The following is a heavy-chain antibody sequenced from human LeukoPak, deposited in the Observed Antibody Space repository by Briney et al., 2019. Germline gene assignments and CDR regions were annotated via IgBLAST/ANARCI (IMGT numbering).Heavy chain of an antibody. CDR3: ARGMYYYDSSGYYRFDY. CDR1: GGSISSYY. V-gene: IGHV4-4*07. CDR2: IYTSGST. D-gene: IGHD3-22*01. Sequence: SETLSLTCTVSGGSISSYYWSWIRQPAGKGLEWIGRIYTSGSTNYNPSLKSRVTMSVDTSKNQFSLKLSSVTAADTAVYYCARGMYYYDSSGYYRFDYRGQGTLVTVSS. J-gene: IGHJ4*02.